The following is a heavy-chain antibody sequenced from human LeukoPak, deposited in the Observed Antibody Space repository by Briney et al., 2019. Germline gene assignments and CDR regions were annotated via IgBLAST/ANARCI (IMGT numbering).Heavy chain of an antibody. CDR1: GRSISSGSYY. J-gene: IGHJ4*02. CDR3: ARGNRNYYDSSGYQLEPHFDY. D-gene: IGHD3-22*01. CDR2: IYTSGST. Sequence: SHTLSLTCTVSGRSISSGSYYWSWIRQPAGKGLEWIGRIYTSGSTNYNPSLKSRVTISVDTSKNQSSLKLSSVTAADTAVYYCARGNRNYYDSSGYQLEPHFDYSGQGTLVTVSS. V-gene: IGHV4-61*02.